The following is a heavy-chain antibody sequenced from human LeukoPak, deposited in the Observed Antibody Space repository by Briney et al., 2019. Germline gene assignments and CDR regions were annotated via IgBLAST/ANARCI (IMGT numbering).Heavy chain of an antibody. CDR1: GFTFSSCS. D-gene: IGHD2-15*01. V-gene: IGHV3-21*01. CDR2: ISSSSGYI. Sequence: GGSLRLSCAASGFTFSSCSMNWVRQAPGKGLEWVSSISSSSGYIYYADSVKGRFTIPRDNAKNSLYLQMNSLRVEDTAVYYCLVILTEPTSPSPDGLDIWGQGTMVTVSS. CDR3: LVILTEPTSPSPDGLDI. J-gene: IGHJ3*02.